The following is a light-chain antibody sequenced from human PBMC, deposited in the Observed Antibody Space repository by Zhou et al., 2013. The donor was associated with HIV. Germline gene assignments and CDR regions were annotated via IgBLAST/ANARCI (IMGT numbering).Light chain of an antibody. J-gene: IGKJ1*01. CDR3: QFYNNWPPTWT. V-gene: IGKV1-27*01. Sequence: IQMTQSPSSLSASVGDRVTITCRATSLGISTYLAWYQQKPGKGPNLLIYGASNLQSGVPSRFSGSGSGTDFTLTISSLQTEDFAVYYCQFYNNWPPTWTFGQGPKVEMK. CDR2: GAS. CDR1: LGISTY.